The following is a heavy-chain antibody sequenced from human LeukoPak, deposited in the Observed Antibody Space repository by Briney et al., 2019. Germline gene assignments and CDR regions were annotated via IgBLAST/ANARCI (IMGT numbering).Heavy chain of an antibody. CDR1: VGSFSSHY. CDR2: INPRGST. D-gene: IGHD6-19*01. J-gene: IGHJ6*04. Sequence: PSETLSFTSAVSVGSFSSHYWIWIRQPPGRGLEWIVEINPRGSTNYNPSLESRFTVSADTSRNQLSLSLTSVTAADSAAYFCARGLRRGSAWSWGPKEKSYQYMDFWGTGTTVIVSS. V-gene: IGHV4-34*01. CDR3: ARGLRRGSAWSWGPKEKSYQYMDF.